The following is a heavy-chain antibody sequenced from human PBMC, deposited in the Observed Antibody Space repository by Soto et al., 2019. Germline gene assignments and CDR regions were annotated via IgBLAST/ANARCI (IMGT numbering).Heavy chain of an antibody. D-gene: IGHD3-10*01. V-gene: IGHV4-31*03. CDR1: GGSISSGGYY. J-gene: IGHJ4*02. CDR3: ARGRLYGSGRVRDNHYFDY. CDR2: IYYSGST. Sequence: SETLSLTCTVSGGSISSGGYYWSWIRQHPGKGLEWIGYIYYSGSTYYNPSLKSRVTISVDTSKNQFSLKLSSVTAADTAVYYCARGRLYGSGRVRDNHYFDYWGQGTLITVSS.